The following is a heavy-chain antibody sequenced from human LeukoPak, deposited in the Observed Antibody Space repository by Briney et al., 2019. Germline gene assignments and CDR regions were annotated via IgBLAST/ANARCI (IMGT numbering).Heavy chain of an antibody. J-gene: IGHJ4*02. CDR2: IYYSGST. CDR1: GGSISSSSYY. D-gene: IGHD5-12*01. Sequence: SETLSLTCTVSGGSISSSSYYWGWIRQPPGKGLEWIGSIYYSGSTYYNPSLKSRVTISVDTSKNQFSLKLSSVTAADTAVYYCVRIPWLHHHYWGQGTLVTVSS. V-gene: IGHV4-39*01. CDR3: VRIPWLHHHY.